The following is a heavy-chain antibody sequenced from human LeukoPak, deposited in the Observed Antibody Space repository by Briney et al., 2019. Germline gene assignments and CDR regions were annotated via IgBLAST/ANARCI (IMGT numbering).Heavy chain of an antibody. D-gene: IGHD5-24*01. J-gene: IGHJ3*02. V-gene: IGHV3-21*01. CDR2: ISTNSAFI. Sequence: GGSLRLSCAASGFTFINYSMNWVRQAPGKGLEWVSSISTNSAFIYYADSVRGRFTISRDNAKNSLFLQMNSLRAEDTAVYYCARGRRDGYNLVDAFDIWGQGTMVTVSS. CDR1: GFTFINYS. CDR3: ARGRRDGYNLVDAFDI.